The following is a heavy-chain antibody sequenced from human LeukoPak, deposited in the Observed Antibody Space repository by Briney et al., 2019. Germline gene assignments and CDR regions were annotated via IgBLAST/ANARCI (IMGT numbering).Heavy chain of an antibody. J-gene: IGHJ6*03. V-gene: IGHV1-2*02. CDR2: INPNSGGT. D-gene: IGHD2-2*02. Sequence: ASVKVSCKASGYTFTGYYMHWVRQAPGQGLEWMGWINPNSGGTNYAQKFQGRVTMTRDTSISTAYMELSRLRSDDTAVYYCARGGSSTSCYSSCYYYMDVWGKGTTVTVSS. CDR1: GYTFTGYY. CDR3: ARGGSSTSCYSSCYYYMDV.